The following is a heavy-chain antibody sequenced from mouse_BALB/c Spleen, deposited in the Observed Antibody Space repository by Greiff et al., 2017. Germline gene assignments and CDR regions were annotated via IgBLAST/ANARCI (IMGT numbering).Heavy chain of an antibody. CDR1: GYSITSDYA. J-gene: IGHJ4*01. CDR2: ISYSGST. Sequence: EVQLQESGPGLVKPSQSLSLTCTVTGYSITSDYAWNWIRQFPGNKLEWMGYISYSGSTSYNPSLKSRISITRDTSKNQFFLQLNSVTTEDTATYYCARRGLFYAMDYWGQGTSVTVSS. V-gene: IGHV3-2*02. CDR3: ARRGLFYAMDY. D-gene: IGHD3-1*01.